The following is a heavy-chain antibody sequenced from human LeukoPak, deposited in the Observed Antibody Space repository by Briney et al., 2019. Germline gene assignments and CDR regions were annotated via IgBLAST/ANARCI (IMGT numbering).Heavy chain of an antibody. CDR1: GYTLTELS. D-gene: IGHD2-15*01. J-gene: IGHJ4*02. CDR3: AASLYCSGGSCYFVFDY. Sequence: ASVKVSCKVSGYTLTELSMHWVRQAPGKGLEWMGGFDPEDGETIYAQKFQGRVTMTEDTSTDTAYMELSSLRSEDTAVYYCAASLYCSGGSCYFVFDYWGQGTLVTVSS. V-gene: IGHV1-24*01. CDR2: FDPEDGET.